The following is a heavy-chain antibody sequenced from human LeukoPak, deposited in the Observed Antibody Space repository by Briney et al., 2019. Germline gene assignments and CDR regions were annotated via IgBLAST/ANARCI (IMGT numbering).Heavy chain of an antibody. CDR3: AKDRGWELLLWDAFDI. CDR2: ISTDARTI. J-gene: IGHJ3*02. D-gene: IGHD1-26*01. CDR1: GFAFSTNW. Sequence: GGSLRLSCAASGFAFSTNWMHWVRQAPGKGLVWVSHISTDARTITYADFVKGRFTISRDNAKNTLYLQMNSLRAEDTALYYCAKDRGWELLLWDAFDIWGQGTMVTVSS. V-gene: IGHV3-74*01.